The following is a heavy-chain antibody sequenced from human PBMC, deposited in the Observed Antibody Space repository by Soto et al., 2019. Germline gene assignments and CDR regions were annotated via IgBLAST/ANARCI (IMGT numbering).Heavy chain of an antibody. CDR1: GYTFTSYG. Sequence: QVQLVQSGAEVKKPGASVKVSCKASGYTFTSYGISWVRQAPGQGLEWMGWINVYNGNTNYAQNHQGRVTMTTDTSTSTAYLDLRSLRSDDTAVYFCARDTSRGEYDYWGQGTLVTVSS. CDR2: INVYNGNT. J-gene: IGHJ4*02. D-gene: IGHD3-10*01. V-gene: IGHV1-18*01. CDR3: ARDTSRGEYDY.